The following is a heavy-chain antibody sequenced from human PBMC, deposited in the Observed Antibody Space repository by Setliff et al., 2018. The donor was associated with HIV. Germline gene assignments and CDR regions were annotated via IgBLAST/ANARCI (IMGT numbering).Heavy chain of an antibody. J-gene: IGHJ4*02. Sequence: RASVKVSCKASGYTFTSYYMHWVRQAPGQGLEWMGIINLSGGSTSYAQKFQGRVTMTRDTSTSTVYMELSSLRSEDTAVYYCAREQESYGSGSLAFDYWGQGTLVTVSS. D-gene: IGHD3-10*01. CDR2: INLSGGST. V-gene: IGHV1-46*01. CDR3: AREQESYGSGSLAFDY. CDR1: GYTFTSYY.